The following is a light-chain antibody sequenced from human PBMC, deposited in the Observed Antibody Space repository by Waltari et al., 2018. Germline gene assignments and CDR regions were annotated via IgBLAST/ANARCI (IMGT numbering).Light chain of an antibody. V-gene: IGKV3-15*01. CDR3: QQYDEWPRT. Sequence: EVVLTQSPATLSVSPGERATLSCRASQSVNYYLAWYQQKDGQAPRLLIYGASTRATGIPARFSCSGSGTEFTLSISSLQSEDFAIYYCQQYDEWPRTFGHGTRVEI. CDR2: GAS. CDR1: QSVNYY. J-gene: IGKJ1*01.